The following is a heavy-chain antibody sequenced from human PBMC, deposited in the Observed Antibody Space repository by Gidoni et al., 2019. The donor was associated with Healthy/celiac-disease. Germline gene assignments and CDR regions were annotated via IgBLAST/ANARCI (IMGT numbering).Heavy chain of an antibody. D-gene: IGHD3-22*01. Sequence: QVPLVQSGAEVKKPGASGKVSGKAAGYTFPSYAVPGVRLAPGQRLEWMGWINAGNGNTKYSQKFPGRVTITSATSASTAYMALCSLRSEETAVYSCARTYYYDSSGYRQPWTPPNWFDPWGQGTLVTVSS. CDR2: INAGNGNT. J-gene: IGHJ5*02. V-gene: IGHV1-3*01. CDR3: ARTYYYDSSGYRQPWTPPNWFDP. CDR1: GYTFPSYA.